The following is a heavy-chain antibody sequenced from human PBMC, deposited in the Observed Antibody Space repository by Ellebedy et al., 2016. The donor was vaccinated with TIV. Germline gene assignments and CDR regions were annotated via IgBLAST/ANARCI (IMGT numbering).Heavy chain of an antibody. CDR3: GRGGPGGDNWFFGL. V-gene: IGHV3-7*03. CDR1: GFSFSDYW. D-gene: IGHD3-10*01. Sequence: GESLKISCATSGFSFSDYWLAWVRQAAGKGLEWVAKTKQDGSEKYYVDSVLGRFTISRDNAKNSLYLQMNSLRAEDTAVYYCGRGGPGGDNWFFGLWGRGTRVTVSS. J-gene: IGHJ2*01. CDR2: TKQDGSEK.